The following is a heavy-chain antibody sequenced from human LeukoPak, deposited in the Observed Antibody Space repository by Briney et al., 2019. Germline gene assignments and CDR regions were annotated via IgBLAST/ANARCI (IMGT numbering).Heavy chain of an antibody. CDR3: ARNKKSSPYCSGDNCFSGWFDH. V-gene: IGHV1-18*01. Sequence: ASVKVSCKASGYNFKSYTINWVRLAPGQGPEWMGWISAYNGNTNYAQKFQGRVTMTTDTSTSTAYMELRSLRSDDTAVYYCARNKKSSPYCSGDNCFSGWFDHWGQGSLVTVSS. D-gene: IGHD2-15*01. CDR1: GYNFKSYT. CDR2: ISAYNGNT. J-gene: IGHJ5*02.